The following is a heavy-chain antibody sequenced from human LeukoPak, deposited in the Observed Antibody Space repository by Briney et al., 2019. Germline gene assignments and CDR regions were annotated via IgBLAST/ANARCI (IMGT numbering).Heavy chain of an antibody. CDR3: TTDFLQGYSSS. D-gene: IGHD5-12*01. CDR1: GFTFSNVW. J-gene: IGHJ5*02. V-gene: IGHV3-15*01. CDR2: VKSRDVGRTT. Sequence: GGSLRLSCAASGFTFSNVWMTWVRQAPGKGLECVGRVKSRDVGRTTDYAAPVKGRFTISRDDSKNTVYLQMISLQTEDTAAYYCTTDFLQGYSSSWGQGTLVTVSS.